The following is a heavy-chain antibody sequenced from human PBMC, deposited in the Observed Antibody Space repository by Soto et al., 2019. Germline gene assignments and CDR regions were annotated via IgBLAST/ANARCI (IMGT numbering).Heavy chain of an antibody. V-gene: IGHV4-59*01. CDR1: GASISSYY. Sequence: SYTLSLTCTVSGASISSYYWSWIRQPPGKGLEWIGHIYYSGSTNYNPSLKSRVTISVDTSKNQFSLKVSSVTATDTAVYYCARLSPSSGNGPIGYRSPGTQVTVSS. D-gene: IGHD3-16*02. CDR2: IYYSGST. CDR3: ARLSPSSGNGPIGY. J-gene: IGHJ4*02.